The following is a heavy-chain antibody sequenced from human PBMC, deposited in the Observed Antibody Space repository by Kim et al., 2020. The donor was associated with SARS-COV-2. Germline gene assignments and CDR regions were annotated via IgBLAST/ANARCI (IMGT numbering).Heavy chain of an antibody. CDR2: IWYDGSHK. J-gene: IGHJ4*02. CDR1: GFTFSNFG. Sequence: RGSLRLSCAASGFTFSNFGMHWVRQAPGKGLEWVALIWYDGSHKYFTDSVKGRFTISRDNSKNTLYLQMNSLRAEDTAVYYCARSQGDYSNYPLDFWGQG. CDR3: ARSQGDYSNYPLDF. D-gene: IGHD4-4*01. V-gene: IGHV3-33*01.